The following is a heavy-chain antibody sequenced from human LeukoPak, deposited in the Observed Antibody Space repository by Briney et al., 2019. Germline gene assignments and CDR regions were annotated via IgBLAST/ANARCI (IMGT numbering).Heavy chain of an antibody. V-gene: IGHV3-7*01. CDR2: IKQDGSEK. Sequence: PGGSLRLSCAASGFTFSSYWMSWVRQAPGKGLEWVANIKQDGSEKYYVDSVKGRFTISRDNAKNSLYLQMNSLRAEDTAVYYCARDVLLGSPEMTADAFDIWGQGTMVTVSS. CDR1: GFTFSSYW. J-gene: IGHJ3*02. CDR3: ARDVLLGSPEMTADAFDI. D-gene: IGHD2-21*02.